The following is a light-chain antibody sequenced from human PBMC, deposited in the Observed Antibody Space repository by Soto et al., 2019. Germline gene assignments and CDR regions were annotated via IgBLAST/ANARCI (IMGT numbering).Light chain of an antibody. CDR1: SGHSTYA. Sequence: QLVLTQSPSASASLGASVKLTCTLSSGHSTYAIAWHQQQSEKGPRYLMRLNSDGSHTKGDGIPDRFSGSSSGAERFLTISGLRSEDEADYYCQTGDTGVVFGGGTKLTVL. J-gene: IGLJ3*02. CDR3: QTGDTGVV. V-gene: IGLV4-69*01. CDR2: LNSDGSH.